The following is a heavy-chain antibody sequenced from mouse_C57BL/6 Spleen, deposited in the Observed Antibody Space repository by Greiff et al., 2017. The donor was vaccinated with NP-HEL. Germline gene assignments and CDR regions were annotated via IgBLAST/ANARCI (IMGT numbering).Heavy chain of an antibody. Sequence: QVQLQQPGAELVMPGASVKLSCKASGYTFTSYWMHWVKQRPGQGLEWIGEIDPSDSYTNYNQKFKGKSTLTVDKSSSTAYMQLSSLTSEDSAVYYCARGGYDYPFAYWGQGTLVTVSA. CDR1: GYTFTSYW. V-gene: IGHV1-69*01. D-gene: IGHD2-4*01. CDR2: IDPSDSYT. J-gene: IGHJ3*01. CDR3: ARGGYDYPFAY.